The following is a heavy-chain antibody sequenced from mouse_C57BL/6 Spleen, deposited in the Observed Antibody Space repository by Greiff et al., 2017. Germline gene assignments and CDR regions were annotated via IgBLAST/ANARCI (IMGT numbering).Heavy chain of an antibody. CDR1: GFTFSDYY. V-gene: IGHV5-16*01. CDR2: INYDGSST. D-gene: IGHD1-1*02. J-gene: IGHJ1*03. CDR3: ARAGGDGRGWYCDV. Sequence: EVKLMESEGGLVQPGSSMKLSCTASGFTFSDYYMAWVRQVPEKGLEWVANINYDGSSTYYLDSLKSRFIISRDNAKNILYLQMSSLKSEDTATYYCARAGGDGRGWYCDVWGTGTTVTVSS.